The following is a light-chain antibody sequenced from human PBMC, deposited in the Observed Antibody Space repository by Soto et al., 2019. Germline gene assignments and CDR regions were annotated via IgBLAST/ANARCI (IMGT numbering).Light chain of an antibody. J-gene: IGLJ1*01. V-gene: IGLV2-14*01. Sequence: QSVLTQPPSVSGAPGQRVTISCTGSSSNIGAGYDVSWYQQHPGKAPKLMIYEVSNRPSGVSNRFSGSKSGNTASLTISGLQAEDEADYYCTSYTSSSTPVFGTGTKVTVL. CDR3: TSYTSSSTPV. CDR2: EVS. CDR1: SSNIGAGYD.